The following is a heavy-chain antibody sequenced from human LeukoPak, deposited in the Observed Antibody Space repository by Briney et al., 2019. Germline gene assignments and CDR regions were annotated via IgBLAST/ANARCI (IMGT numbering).Heavy chain of an antibody. D-gene: IGHD4-17*01. J-gene: IGHJ5*02. Sequence: GGSLRLSCAASGITLSVYWMSWVRQAPGKGLEWVAFIRYDGSNKYYADSVKGRFTISRDNSKNTLYLQMNSLRAEDTAVYYCAAGGGGTVTTNWFDPWGQGTLVTVSS. V-gene: IGHV3-30*02. CDR2: IRYDGSNK. CDR1: GITLSVYW. CDR3: AAGGGGTVTTNWFDP.